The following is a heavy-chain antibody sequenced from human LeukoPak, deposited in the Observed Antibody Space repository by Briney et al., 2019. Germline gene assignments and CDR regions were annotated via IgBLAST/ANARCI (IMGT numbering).Heavy chain of an antibody. Sequence: ASVKVSCKASGYTFTNYYIHWVRQAPGQGLEWMGWINPNTGGTNYAQKFQGRVTMTRDTSISTAYMELSRLGSDDTAVYYCARGSDRDYWGQGTLDTVSS. J-gene: IGHJ4*02. CDR1: GYTFTNYY. V-gene: IGHV1-2*02. CDR2: INPNTGGT. CDR3: ARGSDRDY.